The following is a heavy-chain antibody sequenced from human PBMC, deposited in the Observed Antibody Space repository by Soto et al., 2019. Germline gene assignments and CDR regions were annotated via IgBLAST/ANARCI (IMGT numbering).Heavy chain of an antibody. V-gene: IGHV4-39*01. D-gene: IGHD4-17*01. CDR1: GGSISSSGHY. J-gene: IGHJ4*02. CDR2: IYYSGST. Sequence: SETLSLTCTVSGGSISSSGHYWGWIRQSPGKGLEWIGSIYYSGSTYYNPSLRSRVTISVDTSKNQFSLRLTSVTAADTGFFFCARHPKALTTVTMFDYWGQGTLVTVSS. CDR3: ARHPKALTTVTMFDY.